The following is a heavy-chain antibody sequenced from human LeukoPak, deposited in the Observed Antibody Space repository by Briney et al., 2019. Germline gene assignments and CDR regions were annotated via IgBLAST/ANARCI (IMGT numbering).Heavy chain of an antibody. D-gene: IGHD3-22*01. J-gene: IGHJ4*02. V-gene: IGHV4-39*01. CDR2: IYYSGST. Sequence: SETLSLTCTVSGGSISSSSHYWGWIRQPPGKGLEWIGSIYYSGSTYYNPSLKSRVTISVDTSKNQFSLKLSSVTAADTAVYYCARQANYDSSGYPFDYWGQGTLVTVSS. CDR3: ARQANYDSSGYPFDY. CDR1: GGSISSSSHY.